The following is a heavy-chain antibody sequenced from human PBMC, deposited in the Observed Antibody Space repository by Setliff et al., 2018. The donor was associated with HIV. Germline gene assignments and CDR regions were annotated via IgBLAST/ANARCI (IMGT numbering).Heavy chain of an antibody. J-gene: IGHJ5*02. CDR3: AQYTYYFDSSGYPYNWFDP. CDR2: ISSSGSTI. CDR1: GGSISSSSYY. V-gene: IGHV3-11*04. Sequence: LSLTCTVSGGSISSSSYYWGWIRQAPGKGLEWVSYISSSGSTIYYADSVKGRFTISRDNAKNSLYLQMNSLRAEDTALYYCAQYTYYFDSSGYPYNWFDPWGQGTLVTVSS. D-gene: IGHD3-22*01.